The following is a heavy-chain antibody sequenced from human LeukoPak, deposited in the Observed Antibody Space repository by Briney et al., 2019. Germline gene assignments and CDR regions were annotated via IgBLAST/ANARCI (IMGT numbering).Heavy chain of an antibody. V-gene: IGHV4-61*02. CDR2: IYTSGST. Sequence: PSETLSLTCTVSGGSISSGGYYWSWIRQPAGKGLEWIGRIYTSGSTNYNPSLKSRVTMSVDTSKNQFSLRLSSVTAADTAVYYCARDLGAGTTITEDWFDPWGQGTLVTVSS. D-gene: IGHD1-7*01. J-gene: IGHJ5*02. CDR3: ARDLGAGTTITEDWFDP. CDR1: GGSISSGGYY.